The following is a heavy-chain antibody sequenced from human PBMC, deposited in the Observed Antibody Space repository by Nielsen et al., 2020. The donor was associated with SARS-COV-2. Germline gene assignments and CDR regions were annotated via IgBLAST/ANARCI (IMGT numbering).Heavy chain of an antibody. J-gene: IGHJ5*02. D-gene: IGHD3-3*01. Sequence: SETLSLTCTVSGGSISTYYWSWIRQPPGKGLEWIGYISSSGSTNHNPSLKSRVTISVDMSKNQFSVKLTSVTAADTAVYYCARSYDFWSGYYNWFDPWGQGTLVTVSS. CDR1: GGSISTYY. CDR2: ISSSGST. CDR3: ARSYDFWSGYYNWFDP. V-gene: IGHV4-59*01.